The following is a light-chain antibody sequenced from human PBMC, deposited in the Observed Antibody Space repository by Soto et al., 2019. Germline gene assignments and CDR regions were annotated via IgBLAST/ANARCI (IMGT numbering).Light chain of an antibody. Sequence: EIVLTQSPATLSLSPGERATLSCRASQSVNSYLAWYQQRPGQAPRLLIYDASNSATGIPARFSGSGSGTDFTLTISSLEPEDFAVYYCQQRSNWPITFGQGTRLEIK. CDR2: DAS. J-gene: IGKJ5*01. CDR3: QQRSNWPIT. V-gene: IGKV3-11*01. CDR1: QSVNSY.